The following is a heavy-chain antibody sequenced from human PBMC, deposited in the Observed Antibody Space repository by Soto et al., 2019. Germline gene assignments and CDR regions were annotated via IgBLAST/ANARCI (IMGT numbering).Heavy chain of an antibody. J-gene: IGHJ2*01. CDR1: GGSLSSGGYY. Sequence: QVQLQESGPGLVKPTQTLSLTCTVSGGSLSSGGYYWSWIRQHPGKGLEWIGYIYYSGSTYYNPSLKSRVTMSEDTSKNQFSLKLSSVNAADTAAYYCARDIVVTRLSWYFDLWGRGTLVIVSS. V-gene: IGHV4-31*03. D-gene: IGHD2-15*01. CDR2: IYYSGST. CDR3: ARDIVVTRLSWYFDL.